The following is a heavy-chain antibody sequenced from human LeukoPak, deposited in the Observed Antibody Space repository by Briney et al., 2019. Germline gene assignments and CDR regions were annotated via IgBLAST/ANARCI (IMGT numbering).Heavy chain of an antibody. CDR3: AKARPRGHIVVVTAFDY. Sequence: GGSLRLPCAASGFTFSSYAMSWVRQAPGKGLEWVSAISGSGGSTYYADSVKGRFTISRDNSKNTLYLQMNSLRAEDTAVYYCAKARPRGHIVVVTAFDYWGQGTLVTVSS. CDR1: GFTFSSYA. J-gene: IGHJ4*02. V-gene: IGHV3-23*01. D-gene: IGHD2-21*02. CDR2: ISGSGGST.